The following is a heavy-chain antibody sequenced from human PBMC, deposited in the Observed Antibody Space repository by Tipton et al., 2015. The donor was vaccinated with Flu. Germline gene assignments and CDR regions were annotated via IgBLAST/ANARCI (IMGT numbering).Heavy chain of an antibody. D-gene: IGHD1-26*01. J-gene: IGHJ6*03. V-gene: IGHV3-73*01. CDR3: TSLFSGSFRRDYYYYMDV. CDR1: GFTFSGSN. CDR2: IRSKVNSYAT. Sequence: SLRLSCAASGFTFSGSNMHWVRQASGKGLEWVGRIRSKVNSYATAYAASVRGRFTISRDDSKNTAYLQMNSLKTEDTAVYYCTSLFSGSFRRDYYYYMDVWGKGTTVTVSS.